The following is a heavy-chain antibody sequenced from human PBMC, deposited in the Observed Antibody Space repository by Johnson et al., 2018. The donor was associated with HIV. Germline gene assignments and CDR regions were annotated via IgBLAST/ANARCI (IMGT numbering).Heavy chain of an antibody. D-gene: IGHD3-22*01. CDR2: INWNGDST. CDR3: AREGHYDSRLGAFDI. Sequence: MQLVESGGGVVRPGGSLRLSCAASGFTFNEYGMSWVRQVSGKGLEWVSAINWNGDSTSYAASVKGRFTISRDNAKNSLYLQMNSLRAEDTAFYYCAREGHYDSRLGAFDIWGQGTMVTVSS. CDR1: GFTFNEYG. V-gene: IGHV3-20*04. J-gene: IGHJ3*02.